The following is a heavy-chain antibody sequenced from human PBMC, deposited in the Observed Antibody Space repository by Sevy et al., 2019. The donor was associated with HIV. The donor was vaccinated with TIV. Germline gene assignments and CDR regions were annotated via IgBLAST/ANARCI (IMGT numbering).Heavy chain of an antibody. J-gene: IGHJ3*02. D-gene: IGHD3-22*01. Sequence: GGSLRLSCAASGFTFSSYSMNWVRQAPGKGLEWVSYISSSSSTIYYADSVKGRFTISRDNAKNSLYLQMNSLRAEDTAVYYCARDGHYYDSSGYQGAFDIWGQWTMVTVSS. CDR3: ARDGHYYDSSGYQGAFDI. V-gene: IGHV3-48*01. CDR1: GFTFSSYS. CDR2: ISSSSSTI.